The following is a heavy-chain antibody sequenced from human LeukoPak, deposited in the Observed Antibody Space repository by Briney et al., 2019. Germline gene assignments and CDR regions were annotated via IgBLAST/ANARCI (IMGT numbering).Heavy chain of an antibody. CDR1: GGSISSYY. V-gene: IGHV4-4*07. D-gene: IGHD6-6*01. Sequence: PSETLSLTCTVSGGSISSYYWSWIRQPAGKGLEWIGRIYTSGSTNYNPSLKSRVTMSVDTSKNQFSPKLSSVTAADTAVYYCASEGSSGPYYYFDYWGQGTLVTVSS. CDR3: ASEGSSGPYYYFDY. CDR2: IYTSGST. J-gene: IGHJ4*02.